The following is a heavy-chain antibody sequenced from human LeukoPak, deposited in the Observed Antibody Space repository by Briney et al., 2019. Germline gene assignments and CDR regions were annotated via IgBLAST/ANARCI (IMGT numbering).Heavy chain of an antibody. CDR2: IYTSGST. D-gene: IGHD2-2*01. J-gene: IGHJ6*03. V-gene: IGHV4-4*07. Sequence: ASETLSLTCTVSGGSISSYYWSWIRQPAGRGLEWIGRIYTSGSTNYNPSLKSRVTMSVDTSKNQFSLKLSSVTAADTAVYYCARGGFVVVTGVYYSYMDVWGKGTTVTVSS. CDR1: GGSISSYY. CDR3: ARGGFVVVTGVYYSYMDV.